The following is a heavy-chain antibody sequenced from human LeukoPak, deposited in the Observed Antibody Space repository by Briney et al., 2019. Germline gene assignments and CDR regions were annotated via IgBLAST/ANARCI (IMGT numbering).Heavy chain of an antibody. CDR3: AGEVGATLFDY. CDR2: ISSSSSYI. Sequence: TGGSLRLSCAASGFTFSSYSMNWVRQAPGKGLEWVSSISSSSSYIYYADSVKGRFTISRDNAKNSLYLQMNSLRAEDTAVYYCAGEVGATLFDYWGQGTLVTVSS. CDR1: GFTFSSYS. D-gene: IGHD1-26*01. V-gene: IGHV3-21*01. J-gene: IGHJ4*02.